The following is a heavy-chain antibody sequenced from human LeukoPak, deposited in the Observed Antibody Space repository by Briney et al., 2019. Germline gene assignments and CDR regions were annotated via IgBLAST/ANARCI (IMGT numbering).Heavy chain of an antibody. V-gene: IGHV1-2*06. CDR1: GYTFTGYY. D-gene: IGHD6-19*01. J-gene: IGHJ5*02. CDR3: ARERRAVAQNWFDP. Sequence: ASVKVSCKASGYTFTGYYMHWVRQAPGQGLEWMGRINPNSGGTNYAQKFQGRVTMTRDTSISTAYMELSRLRSEDTAVYYCARERRAVAQNWFDPWGQGTLVTVSS. CDR2: INPNSGGT.